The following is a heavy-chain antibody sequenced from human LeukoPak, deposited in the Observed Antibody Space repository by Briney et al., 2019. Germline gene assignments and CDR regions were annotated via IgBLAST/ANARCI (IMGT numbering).Heavy chain of an antibody. J-gene: IGHJ4*02. CDR3: ASPADVDTAMIVY. CDR1: GFTFSSYG. Sequence: TGGSLRLSCAVSGFTFSSYGMHWVRQAPGKGLEWVAVIWYDGSNKYYADSVKGRFTISRDNSKNTLYLQMNSLRAEDTAVYYCASPADVDTAMIVYWGQGTLVTVSS. D-gene: IGHD5-18*01. CDR2: IWYDGSNK. V-gene: IGHV3-33*01.